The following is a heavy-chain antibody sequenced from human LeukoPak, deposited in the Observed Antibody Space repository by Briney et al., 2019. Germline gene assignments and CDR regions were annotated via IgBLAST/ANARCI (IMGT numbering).Heavy chain of an antibody. CDR1: GGSFSGYY. Sequence: SETLSLTCAVYGGSFSGYYWGWIRQPPGKGLEWIGEINHSGSTNYNPSLKSRVTISVDTSKNQFSLKLSSVTAADTAVYYCARGYGGNPRLGWWFDPWGQGTLVTVSS. CDR3: ARGYGGNPRLGWWFDP. D-gene: IGHD4-23*01. J-gene: IGHJ5*02. CDR2: INHSGST. V-gene: IGHV4-34*01.